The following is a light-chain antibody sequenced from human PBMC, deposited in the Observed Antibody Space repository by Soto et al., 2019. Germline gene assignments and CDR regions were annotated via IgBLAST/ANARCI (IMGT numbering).Light chain of an antibody. V-gene: IGLV2-23*01. CDR2: EAT. CDR3: CSYAGTSSHVL. J-gene: IGLJ2*01. CDR1: NSDVGSYNL. Sequence: QSALTQPASVSGSPGQSITISCTGTNSDVGSYNLVSWYQQHPDKAPKLMIYEATKRPSGVSNRFSGSKSSNTASLTVSGLQAEDEADYYCCSYAGTSSHVLFGGGTKLTVL.